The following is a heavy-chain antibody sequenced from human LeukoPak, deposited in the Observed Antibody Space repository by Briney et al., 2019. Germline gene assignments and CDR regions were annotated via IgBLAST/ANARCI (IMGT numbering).Heavy chain of an antibody. Sequence: GSLRLSCAASGFTVSSNYMGWVRQAPGKGLEWIGSIYHSGSTYYNPSLKSRVTISVDTSKNQFSLKLSSVTAADTAVYYCARETPLGVVAANDYWGQGTLVTVSS. CDR1: GFTVSSNY. CDR3: ARETPLGVVAANDY. J-gene: IGHJ4*02. D-gene: IGHD2-15*01. V-gene: IGHV4-38-2*02. CDR2: IYHSGST.